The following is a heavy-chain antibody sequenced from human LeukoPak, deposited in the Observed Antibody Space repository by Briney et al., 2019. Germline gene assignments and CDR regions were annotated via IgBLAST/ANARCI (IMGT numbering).Heavy chain of an antibody. Sequence: PSETLSLTCTVSGGSISSSSYYWGWIRQPPGKGLEWIGSIYYSGSTYYNPSLKSRVTISVDTSKNQFSLKLSSVTAADTAVYYCARGLKSIAAAGRVWFDPWGQGTLVTVSS. CDR2: IYYSGST. CDR1: GGSISSSSYY. J-gene: IGHJ5*02. CDR3: ARGLKSIAAAGRVWFDP. V-gene: IGHV4-39*01. D-gene: IGHD6-13*01.